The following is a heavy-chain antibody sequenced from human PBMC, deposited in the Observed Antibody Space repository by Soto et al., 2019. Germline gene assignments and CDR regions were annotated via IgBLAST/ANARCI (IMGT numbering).Heavy chain of an antibody. J-gene: IGHJ6*03. V-gene: IGHV4-59*01. CDR3: ARYRERFYYYMDV. CDR1: GGSISSYY. D-gene: IGHD3-10*01. Sequence: SATLSLTCTVSGGSISSYYWSWIRQPPGKGLEWIGYIYYSGSTNYNPSLKSRVTISVDTSKNQFSLKLSSVTAADTAVYYCARYRERFYYYMDVWGKGTTVTVSS. CDR2: IYYSGST.